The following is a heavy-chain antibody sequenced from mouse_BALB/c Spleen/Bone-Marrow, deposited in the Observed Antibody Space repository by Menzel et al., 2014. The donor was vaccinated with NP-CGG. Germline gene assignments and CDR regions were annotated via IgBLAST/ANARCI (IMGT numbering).Heavy chain of an antibody. D-gene: IGHD2-14*01. CDR2: IDPANGNT. CDR3: ANYRYGWYFDV. V-gene: IGHV14-3*02. CDR1: GFNIKDTY. J-gene: IGHJ1*01. Sequence: EVQLQQSGAELVKPGASVKLSRTASGFNIKDTYMHWVKQRPEQGLEWIGRIDPANGNTKYDPKSQGKATITADTSSNTAYLQLSSLTSEDTAVYYCANYRYGWYFDVWGAGTTVTVSS.